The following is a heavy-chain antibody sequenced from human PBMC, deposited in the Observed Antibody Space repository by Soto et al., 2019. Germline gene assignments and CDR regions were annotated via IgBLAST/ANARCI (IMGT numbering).Heavy chain of an antibody. CDR1: GFTFSSYW. V-gene: IGHV3-7*01. CDR3: ARAGYCSGGSCREIAYMDV. Sequence: GGSLRLSCAASGFTFSSYWMSWVRQAPGKGLEWVANIKQDGSEKYYVDSVKGRFTISRGNAKNSLYLQMNSLRAEDTAVYYCARAGYCSGGSCREIAYMDVWGKGTTVTVSS. D-gene: IGHD2-15*01. J-gene: IGHJ6*03. CDR2: IKQDGSEK.